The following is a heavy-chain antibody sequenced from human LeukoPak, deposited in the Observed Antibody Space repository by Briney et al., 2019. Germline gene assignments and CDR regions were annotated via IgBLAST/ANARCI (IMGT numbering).Heavy chain of an antibody. V-gene: IGHV4-39*01. CDR3: ARRGSGWYYFDY. Sequence: SETLSLTCTVSGGSISSSSYYWGWIRQPPGKGLEWIGSIYYSGSTYYNPSLKSRVTISVDTSKDQFSLKLSSVTAADTAVYYCARRGSGWYYFDYWGQGTLVTVSS. J-gene: IGHJ4*02. CDR1: GGSISSSSYY. D-gene: IGHD6-19*01. CDR2: IYYSGST.